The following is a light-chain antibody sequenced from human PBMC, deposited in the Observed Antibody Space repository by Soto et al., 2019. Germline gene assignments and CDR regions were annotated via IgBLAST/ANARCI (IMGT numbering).Light chain of an antibody. CDR3: QQLNTYPPWT. J-gene: IGKJ1*01. Sequence: DIQLTQSPSFLSASVGDRVTITCRASQGISSYLAWYQQKPGNAPELLIYAASTLQSGVPSRFSGSGSGTDFTLTISSLQPEDSATYYCQQLNTYPPWTFGQGTKVEIK. CDR1: QGISSY. CDR2: AAS. V-gene: IGKV1-9*01.